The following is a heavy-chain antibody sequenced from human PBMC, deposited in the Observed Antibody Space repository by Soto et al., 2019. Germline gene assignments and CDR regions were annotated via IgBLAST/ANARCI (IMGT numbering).Heavy chain of an antibody. CDR3: VIDLGYFDF. Sequence: QVQLVQSGTEVKKPGSSVAVSCQASAGTFNNHSLSWVRQAPGQGLEWMGRSIPILGRADYSQKFQGRLTLTVDKSTSTADMDLSSLTSEDTAVYYCVIDLGYFDFWGQGTLVTVSS. D-gene: IGHD2-15*01. V-gene: IGHV1-69*02. CDR2: SIPILGRA. J-gene: IGHJ4*02. CDR1: AGTFNNHS.